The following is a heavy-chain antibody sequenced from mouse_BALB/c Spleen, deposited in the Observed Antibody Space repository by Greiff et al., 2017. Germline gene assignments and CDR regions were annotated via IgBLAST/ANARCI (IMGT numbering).Heavy chain of an antibody. Sequence: VQLLQSGAELMKPGASVKISCKATGYTFSSYWIEWVQQRPGHGLEWIGEILPGSGSTNYNEKFKGKATFAADTSSNTVYMQLSSLTSEDSAVYYSARGGTVVPYWYFDVWGAGTTVTVAS. V-gene: IGHV1-9*01. CDR1: GYTFSSYW. CDR2: ILPGSGST. CDR3: ARGGTVVPYWYFDV. J-gene: IGHJ1*01. D-gene: IGHD1-1*01.